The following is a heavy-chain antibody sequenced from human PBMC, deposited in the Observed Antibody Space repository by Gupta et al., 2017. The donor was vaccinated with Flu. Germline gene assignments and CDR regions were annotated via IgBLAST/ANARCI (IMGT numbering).Heavy chain of an antibody. D-gene: IGHD3-16*01. V-gene: IGHV4-38-2*01. J-gene: IGHJ4*01. CDR1: RGSIASAHY. CDR3: VRSDGGTTARFDY. CDR2: IFYKWEP. Sequence: QVRLQESEPGLLMPSETLSLTCDVSRGSIASAHYWGWIRQSPGAGLEWIASIFYKWEPHYNPSLQTRATLSVDMSKNQVSLRLTSVTAADTGMYYCVRSDGGTTARFDYWGQGTLVAVSS.